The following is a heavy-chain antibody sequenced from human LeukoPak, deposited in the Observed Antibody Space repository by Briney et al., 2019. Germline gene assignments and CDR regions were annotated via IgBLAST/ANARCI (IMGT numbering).Heavy chain of an antibody. V-gene: IGHV3-64*02. J-gene: IGHJ4*02. Sequence: GGSLRLSCAASGFSFRCYGMHWGRQAPGKRLEYVSAISADGGTTYYADSVKDRFIISRDNAKNTLYLQMGSLRNEDMAVYYCARGRGGTPFDLWRQETRVLVSS. D-gene: IGHD1-14*01. CDR2: ISADGGTT. CDR3: ARGRGGTPFDL. CDR1: GFSFRCYG.